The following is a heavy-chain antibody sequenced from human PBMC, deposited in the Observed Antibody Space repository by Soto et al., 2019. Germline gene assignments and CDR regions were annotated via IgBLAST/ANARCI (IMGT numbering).Heavy chain of an antibody. Sequence: PSETLSLTCTVSGGSTSSSSYQWVWIRQPPGKGLEWIGNVYYNGNTYYNPSLKSRLTISVDTSNNQFSLKVKSVTAADTAVYYCARAHYGDYGYGMDVWGQGTTVTVSS. D-gene: IGHD4-17*01. CDR1: GGSTSSSSYQ. CDR2: VYYNGNT. CDR3: ARAHYGDYGYGMDV. J-gene: IGHJ6*02. V-gene: IGHV4-39*01.